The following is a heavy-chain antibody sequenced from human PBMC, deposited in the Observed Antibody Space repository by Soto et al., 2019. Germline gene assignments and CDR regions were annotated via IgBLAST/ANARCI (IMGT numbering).Heavy chain of an antibody. CDR1: GFTFSSYA. CDR3: AKDLRPNRRASYYYYYGMDV. V-gene: IGHV3-23*01. Sequence: GGSLRLSCAASGFTFSSYAMSWVRQAPGKGLEWVSAISGSGGSTYYADSVKGRFTISRDNSKNTLYLQMNSLRAEDTAVYYCAKDLRPNRRASYYYYYGMDVWGQGTTVTVSS. CDR2: ISGSGGST. J-gene: IGHJ6*02. D-gene: IGHD3-9*01.